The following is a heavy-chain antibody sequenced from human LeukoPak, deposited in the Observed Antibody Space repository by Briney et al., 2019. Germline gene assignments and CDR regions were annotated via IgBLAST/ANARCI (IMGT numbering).Heavy chain of an antibody. CDR1: GGSISSYY. V-gene: IGHV4-4*07. CDR2: IYTSGST. D-gene: IGHD3-22*01. CDR3: ARDEDYYDSSGLFDY. J-gene: IGHJ4*02. Sequence: PSETLSLTCTVSGGSISSYYWSWIRQPAGKGLERIGRIYTSGSTNYNPSLKSRVTMSVDTSKNQFSLKLSSVTAADTAVYYCARDEDYYDSSGLFDYWGQGTLVTVSS.